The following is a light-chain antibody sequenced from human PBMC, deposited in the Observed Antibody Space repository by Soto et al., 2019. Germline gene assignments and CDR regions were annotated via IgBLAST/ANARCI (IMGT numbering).Light chain of an antibody. CDR2: HVA. CDR3: CSYAAGQALV. J-gene: IGLJ2*01. V-gene: IGLV2-11*01. Sequence: QSVLTQPRSVSGSPGQSVTISCSGTSSDVGGYEYVSWYQQHPGKAPTLIIYHVAQRPSGVPDRFSASKSGTTASLTISGLQADDEAEYCCCSYAAGQALVFGGGTKLTVL. CDR1: SSDVGGYEY.